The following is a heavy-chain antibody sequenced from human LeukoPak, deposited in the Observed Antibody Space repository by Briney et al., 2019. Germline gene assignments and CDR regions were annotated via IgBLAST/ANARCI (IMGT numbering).Heavy chain of an antibody. CDR1: GFTFSNAW. Sequence: PGGSLRLSCAASGFTFSNAWMNWVRQAPGKGLEWVSCISSSSSYIYYADSVKGRFTTSRDNAKKSLYLQMNSLRVEDTAVYYCARGSSNIAARNNWFDPWGQGTLVTVSS. CDR3: ARGSSNIAARNNWFDP. V-gene: IGHV3-21*01. CDR2: ISSSSSYI. D-gene: IGHD6-6*01. J-gene: IGHJ5*02.